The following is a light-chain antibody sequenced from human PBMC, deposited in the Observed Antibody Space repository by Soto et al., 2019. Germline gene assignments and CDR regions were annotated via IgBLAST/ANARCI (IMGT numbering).Light chain of an antibody. CDR2: DVS. J-gene: IGLJ2*01. CDR1: SSDVGGYNY. Sequence: QSALTQPASVSGSPGQSITISCTGTSSDVGGYNYASWYQQHPGKAPKLMIYDVSNRPSGVSNRFSGSKSGNMASLTISGLQAEDEADYYCSSYTSSSTVVFGGGTKLTVL. CDR3: SSYTSSSTVV. V-gene: IGLV2-14*01.